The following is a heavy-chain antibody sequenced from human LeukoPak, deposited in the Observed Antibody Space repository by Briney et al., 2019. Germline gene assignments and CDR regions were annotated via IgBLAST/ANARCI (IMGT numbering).Heavy chain of an antibody. CDR1: GYTFTGYY. J-gene: IGHJ4*02. CDR2: INPNSGAT. Sequence: ASVKVSCKASGYTFTGYYMHWVRQAPGQGLEWMGWINPNSGATKYAQKFQGRVTLTRDTSISTAYMELSRLRSDDTAVYYCAVAQFDSWYYFDYWGQGTLVTVSS. D-gene: IGHD3-22*01. V-gene: IGHV1-2*02. CDR3: AVAQFDSWYYFDY.